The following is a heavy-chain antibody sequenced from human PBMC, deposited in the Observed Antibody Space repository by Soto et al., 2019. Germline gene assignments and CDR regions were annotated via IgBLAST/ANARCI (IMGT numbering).Heavy chain of an antibody. CDR2: INHSGST. CDR3: ARGSITYSSVYYYFAY. V-gene: IGHV4-34*01. J-gene: IGHJ4*02. D-gene: IGHD3-22*01. Sequence: SETLSLTCAVYGGSFSGYYWSWIRQPPGKGLEWIGEINHSGSTNYNPSLKSRVTISVDTSKNQFSLKLSSVTAADTAVYYCARGSITYSSVYYYFAYWGQGTLVTVSS. CDR1: GGSFSGYY.